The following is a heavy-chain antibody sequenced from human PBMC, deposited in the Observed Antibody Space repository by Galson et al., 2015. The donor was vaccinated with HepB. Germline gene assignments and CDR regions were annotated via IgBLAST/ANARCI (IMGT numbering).Heavy chain of an antibody. CDR1: GGSISRYY. CDR3: ARVLLWFGELSPYYMDV. J-gene: IGHJ6*03. D-gene: IGHD3-10*01. CDR2: IYYSGSS. Sequence: ETLSLTCTVSGGSISRYYWSWIRQPPGKGLEWIGYIYYSGSSNYNPSLKSRVTISVDTSKNQLSLKLSSVTAADTAVYYCARVLLWFGELSPYYMDVWGKGTTVTVSS. V-gene: IGHV4-59*01.